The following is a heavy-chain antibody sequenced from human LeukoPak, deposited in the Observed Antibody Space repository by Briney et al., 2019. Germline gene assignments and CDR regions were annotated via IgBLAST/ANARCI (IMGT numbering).Heavy chain of an antibody. Sequence: LGASVKVSCKASGYTFTSYYMHWVRQAPGQGLEWMGIINPSGGSTSYAQKFQGRVTMTRDTSTSTVYMELSSLRSEDTAVYYCARVGQWLVRVNDAFDIWGQGTMVTVSS. J-gene: IGHJ3*02. CDR1: GYTFTSYY. D-gene: IGHD6-19*01. CDR3: ARVGQWLVRVNDAFDI. V-gene: IGHV1-46*01. CDR2: INPSGGST.